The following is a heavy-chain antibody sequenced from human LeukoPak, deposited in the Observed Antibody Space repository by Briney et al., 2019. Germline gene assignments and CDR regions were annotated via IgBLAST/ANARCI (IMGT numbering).Heavy chain of an antibody. CDR2: IYHSGST. V-gene: IGHV4-38-2*02. J-gene: IGHJ4*02. CDR3: ASLYGDYVGNY. D-gene: IGHD4-17*01. CDR1: GYSISSGYY. Sequence: SETLSLTCTVSGYSISSGYYWGWIRQPPGKGLEWIGSIYHSGSTYYNPSLKSRVTISVDTSKNQFSLKLSSVTAADTAVYYCASLYGDYVGNYWGQGTLVTVSS.